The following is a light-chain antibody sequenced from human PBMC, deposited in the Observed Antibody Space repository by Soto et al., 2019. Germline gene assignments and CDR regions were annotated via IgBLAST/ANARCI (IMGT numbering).Light chain of an antibody. CDR3: QQFNNYPWT. J-gene: IGKJ1*01. V-gene: IGKV1-5*03. Sequence: DIQMTQSPSTLSASVGDRVTITCRASQSISSWLAWYQQKPGKAPKLLIYKASSLESGVPSRFSGSGSGTEFTLTISRLQPDDFVTYYCQQFNNYPWTFGQGTRVEIK. CDR2: KAS. CDR1: QSISSW.